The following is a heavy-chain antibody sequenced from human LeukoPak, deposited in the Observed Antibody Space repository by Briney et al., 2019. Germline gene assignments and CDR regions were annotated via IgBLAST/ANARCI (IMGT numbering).Heavy chain of an antibody. D-gene: IGHD2-21*02. CDR3: ARGCSSGDVTAADY. J-gene: IGHJ4*02. CDR2: IYTGGST. CDR1: GFTVSRHY. V-gene: IGHV3-66*02. Sequence: PGGSLRLSCSASGFTVSRHYMSWVRQAPGKGLEWVSVIYTGGSTYYADSVKGRCTISRDNSKNTLYLQMKSLRVEDTAVYYCARGCSSGDVTAADYWGQGTLVTVSS.